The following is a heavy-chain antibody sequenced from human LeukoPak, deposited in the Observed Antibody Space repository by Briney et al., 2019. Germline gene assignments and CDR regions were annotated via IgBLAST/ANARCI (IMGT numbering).Heavy chain of an antibody. CDR2: IIPIFGTA. CDR1: GGTFSSYA. J-gene: IGHJ4*02. Sequence: SVKVSCKASGGTFSSYAVSWVRQAPGQGLEWMGGIIPIFGTANYAQKFQGRVTITADESTSTAYMELSSLRSEDTAVYYCARFPGYSYGYDYWGQGTLVTVSS. D-gene: IGHD5-18*01. V-gene: IGHV1-69*01. CDR3: ARFPGYSYGYDY.